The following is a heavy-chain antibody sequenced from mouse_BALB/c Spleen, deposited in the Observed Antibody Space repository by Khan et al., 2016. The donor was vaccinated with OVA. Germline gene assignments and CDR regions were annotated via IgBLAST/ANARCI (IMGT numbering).Heavy chain of an antibody. Sequence: EVELVESGGGLVQPGGSRKLSCAASGFTFSGFGMHWVRQAPERGLEWVAYISSGSNTIYYADTVKDRFTISRDNPKNTLFLQMTSLRSEDTAMYFCARTGYYYFDYWGQGTTRTVSS. CDR3: ARTGYYYFDY. J-gene: IGHJ2*01. V-gene: IGHV5-17*02. CDR1: GFTFSGFG. D-gene: IGHD2-3*01. CDR2: ISSGSNTI.